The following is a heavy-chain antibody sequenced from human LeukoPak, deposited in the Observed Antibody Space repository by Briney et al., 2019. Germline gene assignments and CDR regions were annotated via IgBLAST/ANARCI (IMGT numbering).Heavy chain of an antibody. V-gene: IGHV4-30-4*01. J-gene: IGHJ5*02. CDR3: ARAPESGNGSFGP. Sequence: PSQTLSLTCTVSGGSISSGDYYWSWIRQPPGKGLEWIGYIYHSGTTYDNPSLRSRVSISIDTSKGQFSLKLNSVTAADTAVYYCARAPESGNGSFGPWGQGTLVTVSS. CDR2: IYHSGTT. CDR1: GGSISSGDYY. D-gene: IGHD3-3*01.